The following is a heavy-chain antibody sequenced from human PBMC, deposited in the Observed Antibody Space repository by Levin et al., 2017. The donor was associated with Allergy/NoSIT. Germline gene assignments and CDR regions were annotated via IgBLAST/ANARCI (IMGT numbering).Heavy chain of an antibody. CDR2: ISGSGGST. CDR3: ANTPGPKQPLWQRGYNWFDP. CDR1: GFTFSSYA. D-gene: IGHD6-13*01. J-gene: IGHJ5*02. V-gene: IGHV3-23*01. Sequence: GGSLRLSCAASGFTFSSYAMSWVRQAPGKGLEWVSAISGSGGSTYYADSVKGRFTISRDNSKNTLYLQMNSLRAEDTAVYYCANTPGPKQPLWQRGYNWFDPWGQGTLVTVSS.